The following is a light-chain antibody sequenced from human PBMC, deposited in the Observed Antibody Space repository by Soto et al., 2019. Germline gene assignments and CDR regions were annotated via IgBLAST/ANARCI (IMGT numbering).Light chain of an antibody. CDR1: QTINSW. Sequence: DIQLTQSPSTLSASVGDRVTITCRASQTINSWLAWYQQKPGKAPKVLIYKASSLESGVPSRFSGSGSGTEFTLTISSLQPDDFATYYCQQSNTYPITFRQGTRLEIK. CDR2: KAS. V-gene: IGKV1-5*03. CDR3: QQSNTYPIT. J-gene: IGKJ5*01.